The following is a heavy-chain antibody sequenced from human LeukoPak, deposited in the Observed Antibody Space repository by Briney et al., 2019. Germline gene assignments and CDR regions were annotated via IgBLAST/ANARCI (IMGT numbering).Heavy chain of an antibody. Sequence: SETLSLTCTVSGGSISSGDYYWSWIRQPAGKGLEWIGYIYYSGSTYYNPSLKSRVTISVDTSKNQFSLKLSSVTAADTAVYYCARGGSSSWHTIRPIDYWGQGTLVTVSS. V-gene: IGHV4-30-4*01. J-gene: IGHJ4*02. CDR1: GGSISSGDYY. CDR2: IYYSGST. D-gene: IGHD6-13*01. CDR3: ARGGSSSWHTIRPIDY.